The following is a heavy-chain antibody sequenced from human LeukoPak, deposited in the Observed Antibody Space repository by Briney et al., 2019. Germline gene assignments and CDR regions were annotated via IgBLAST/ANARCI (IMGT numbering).Heavy chain of an antibody. D-gene: IGHD6-19*01. CDR2: ISGSGGST. Sequence: GGSLRLSCAAPGFTFSSHAMSWVRQAPGKGLEWVSGISGSGGSTYYADSVKGRFTISRDNSKNTLYLQMNSLRAEDTAVYYCAKEGSGWHYFDNWGQGTLVTVSS. CDR1: GFTFSSHA. J-gene: IGHJ4*02. CDR3: AKEGSGWHYFDN. V-gene: IGHV3-23*01.